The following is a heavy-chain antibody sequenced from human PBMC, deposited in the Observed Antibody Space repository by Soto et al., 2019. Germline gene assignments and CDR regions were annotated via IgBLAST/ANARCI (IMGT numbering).Heavy chain of an antibody. CDR3: AKRKGTEWFGELLWGGGFDY. J-gene: IGHJ4*02. V-gene: IGHV3-23*01. D-gene: IGHD3-10*01. CDR2: ISGSGGST. Sequence: EVQLLESGGGLVQPGGSLRLSCAASGFTFSSYAMSWVRQAPGKGLEWVSAISGSGGSTYYADSVKGRFTISRDNSKNTLYLQMNSRRAEDTAVYYWAKRKGTEWFGELLWGGGFDYWGQGTLVTVSS. CDR1: GFTFSSYA.